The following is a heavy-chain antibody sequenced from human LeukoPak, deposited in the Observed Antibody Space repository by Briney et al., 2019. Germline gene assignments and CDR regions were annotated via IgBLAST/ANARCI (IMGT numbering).Heavy chain of an antibody. CDR2: VSSDGSST. CDR3: ARDYYDSSGYYYFDY. D-gene: IGHD3-22*01. J-gene: IGHJ4*02. V-gene: IGHV3-74*01. Sequence: GGSLRLSCVASGFIYNKYAMVWVRQAPGKGLEWVSGVSSDGSSTSYADSVKGRFTISRDNAKNTLYLQMNSLRAEDTAVYYCARDYYDSSGYYYFDYWGQGTLVTVSS. CDR1: GFIYNKYA.